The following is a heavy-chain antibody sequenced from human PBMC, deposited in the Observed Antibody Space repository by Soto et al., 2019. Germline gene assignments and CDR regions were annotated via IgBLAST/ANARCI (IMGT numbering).Heavy chain of an antibody. CDR1: GFPFTGYA. Sequence: GESLRLSCAASGFPFTGYAMSWVRQPPGKGLEWVSAISGHGDATFYADSVKGRFTISRDNSKNTLYLHMNSLRAEDTALYYCANSRVSMVRGLIIIPNYWGQGTLVTV. CDR2: ISGHGDAT. V-gene: IGHV3-23*01. D-gene: IGHD3-10*01. J-gene: IGHJ4*02. CDR3: ANSRVSMVRGLIIIPNY.